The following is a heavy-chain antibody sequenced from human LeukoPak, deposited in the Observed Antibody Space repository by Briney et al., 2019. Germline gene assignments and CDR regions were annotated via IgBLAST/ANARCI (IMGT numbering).Heavy chain of an antibody. CDR2: ISGSGGST. D-gene: IGHD1-26*01. CDR1: GFTFSSYG. Sequence: GGSLRLSCAASGFTFSSYGMHWVRQAPGKGLEWVSAISGSGGSTYYADSVKGRFTISRDNSKNTLYLQMNSLRAEDTAVYYCAKIPGTYSYYFDYWGQGTLVTVSS. V-gene: IGHV3-23*01. CDR3: AKIPGTYSYYFDY. J-gene: IGHJ4*02.